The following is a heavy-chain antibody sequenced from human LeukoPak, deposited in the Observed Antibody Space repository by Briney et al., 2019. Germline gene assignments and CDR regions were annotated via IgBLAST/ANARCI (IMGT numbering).Heavy chain of an antibody. V-gene: IGHV1-2*02. CDR2: INPNSGGT. CDR3: ARVSLTAQYLLDY. J-gene: IGHJ4*02. CDR1: GYTFTAYY. Sequence: GASVKISCKASGYTFTAYYVYWVRQAPGQGLELMGWINPNSGGTNYAQKFQGRVTMTRDTSISTAYMELSRLTSDDTAVYYCARVSLTAQYLLDYWGQGTLVTVSS. D-gene: IGHD2/OR15-2a*01.